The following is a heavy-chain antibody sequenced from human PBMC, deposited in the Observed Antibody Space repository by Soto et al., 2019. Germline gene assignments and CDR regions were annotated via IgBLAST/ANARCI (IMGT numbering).Heavy chain of an antibody. D-gene: IGHD4-17*01. V-gene: IGHV3-30*18. J-gene: IGHJ3*02. CDR2: ISYDGSKK. CDR3: AKDLGDYVPIYAFDI. CDR1: GFTFSSYG. Sequence: QVQLVESGGGVVQPGRSLRLSCAASGFTFSSYGMHWVRQAPGKGLEWVAVISYDGSKKYYADSVKGRFTNSRDNFNNTLYLQINSLRAEDTAVYYSAKDLGDYVPIYAFDIWAQGTMVTVSS.